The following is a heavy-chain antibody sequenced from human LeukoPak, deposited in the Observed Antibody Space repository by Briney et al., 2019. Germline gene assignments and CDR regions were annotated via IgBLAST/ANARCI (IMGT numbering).Heavy chain of an antibody. CDR1: GFTFSNAW. CDR2: ISSSSSYI. Sequence: PGGSLRLSCAASGFTFSNAWMNWVRQAPGKGLEWVSSISSSSSYIYYADSVKGRFTISRDNAKKSLYLQLNSLRAEDTAVYYCAREGYSGYDLDYWGQGTLVTVSS. CDR3: AREGYSGYDLDY. V-gene: IGHV3-21*04. D-gene: IGHD5-12*01. J-gene: IGHJ4*02.